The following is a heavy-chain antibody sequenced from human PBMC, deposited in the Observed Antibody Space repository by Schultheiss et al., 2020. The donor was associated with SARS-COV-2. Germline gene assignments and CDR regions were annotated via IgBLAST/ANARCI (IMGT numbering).Heavy chain of an antibody. V-gene: IGHV4-39*01. Sequence: SETLSLTCTVSGGSISSSSYYWGWIRQPPGKGLEWIGSIYYSGSTYYNPSLKSRVTISVDTSKNQFSLKLSSVTAADTAVYYCARGVGLTYYDFWSGYHPPNWFDPWGQGTLVTVSS. CDR3: ARGVGLTYYDFWSGYHPPNWFDP. CDR1: GGSISSSSYY. D-gene: IGHD3-3*01. CDR2: IYYSGST. J-gene: IGHJ5*02.